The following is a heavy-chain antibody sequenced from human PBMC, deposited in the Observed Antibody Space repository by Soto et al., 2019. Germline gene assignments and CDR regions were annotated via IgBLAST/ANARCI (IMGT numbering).Heavy chain of an antibody. Sequence: PSETLSLTCTVSGGSISSGDYYWSWIRQPPGKGLEWIGYIYYSGSTYYNPSLKSRVTISVDTSKNQFSLKLSSVTAADTAVYYCARGNKGYYDSSGYYPFDYWGQGTLVTVSS. CDR3: ARGNKGYYDSSGYYPFDY. D-gene: IGHD3-22*01. CDR1: GGSISSGDYY. V-gene: IGHV4-30-4*01. J-gene: IGHJ4*02. CDR2: IYYSGST.